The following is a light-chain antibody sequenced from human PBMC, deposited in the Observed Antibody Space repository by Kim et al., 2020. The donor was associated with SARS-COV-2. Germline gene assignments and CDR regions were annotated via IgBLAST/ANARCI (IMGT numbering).Light chain of an antibody. V-gene: IGKV1-8*01. CDR1: QDISSY. CDR3: QQYYSYMWT. J-gene: IGKJ1*01. CDR2: AAS. Sequence: ASTGDRVTITCQASQDISSYLAWYQQKPEKAPKLLIYAASTLQSGVPSRFSGSGSGTDFTRTISCLQSEDFATYYCQQYYSYMWTFGQGTKVDIK.